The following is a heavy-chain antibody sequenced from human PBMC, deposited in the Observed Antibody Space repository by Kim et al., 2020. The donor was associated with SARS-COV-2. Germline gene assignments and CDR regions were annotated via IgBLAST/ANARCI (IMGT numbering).Heavy chain of an antibody. V-gene: IGHV4-39*01. Sequence: YNPSLKSRVTISVDTSKNQFSLKLSSVTAADTAVYYCARHLWARDAFDIWGQGTMVTVSS. J-gene: IGHJ3*02. D-gene: IGHD2-21*01. CDR3: ARHLWARDAFDI.